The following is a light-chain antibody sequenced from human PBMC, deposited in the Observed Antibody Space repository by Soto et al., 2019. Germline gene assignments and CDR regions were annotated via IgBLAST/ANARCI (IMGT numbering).Light chain of an antibody. CDR1: QSVGRS. V-gene: IGKV3-20*01. CDR3: QQFGSSLP. CDR2: TTS. Sequence: EIVLTQSPGTLSLSPGERATLSCRASQSVGRSLAWYQQKPGQAPRLLIYTTSNRATGIPDRFIGSWAGTDFTLAISRLEPEDVAVYYCQQFGSSLPFGGGTKAEIK. J-gene: IGKJ4*01.